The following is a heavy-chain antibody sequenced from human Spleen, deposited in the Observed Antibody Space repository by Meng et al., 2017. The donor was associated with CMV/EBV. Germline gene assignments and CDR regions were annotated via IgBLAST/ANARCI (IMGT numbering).Heavy chain of an antibody. CDR2: ISSSSSTI. CDR3: ARLTGHCSSTSCYYWLDP. V-gene: IGHV3-48*04. D-gene: IGHD2-2*01. Sequence: GGSLRLSCAASRFTISSYSMNWVRQAPGKGLEWVSYISSSSSTIYYADSVKGRFTISRDNAKNSLYLQLNSLRGEDTAVYYCARLTGHCSSTSCYYWLDPWGQGTLVTVS. J-gene: IGHJ5*02. CDR1: RFTISSYS.